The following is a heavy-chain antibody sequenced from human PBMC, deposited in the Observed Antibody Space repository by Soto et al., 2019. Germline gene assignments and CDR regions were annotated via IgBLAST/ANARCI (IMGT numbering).Heavy chain of an antibody. CDR1: GFTFSRQA. J-gene: IGHJ4*02. CDR2: IWYHGIDK. CDR3: ATGFLGLCTGGNCPLDY. Sequence: QVQLVESGGGVVQPERSLRXXXXXSGFTFSRQAMHWVRQAPGRGLEWVAVIWYHGIDKYYADSVKGRFTISRDNSKNTVYLQMNSLRGEDTAVYYCATGFLGLCTGGNCPLDYWGQGTLVTVSS. D-gene: IGHD2-15*01. V-gene: IGHV3-33*01.